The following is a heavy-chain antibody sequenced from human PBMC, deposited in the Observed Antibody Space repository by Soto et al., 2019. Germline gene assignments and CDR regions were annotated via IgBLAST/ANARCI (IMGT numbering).Heavy chain of an antibody. J-gene: IGHJ6*02. Sequence: ESGGGVVQPGRSLRLSCAASGFTFSSYGMHWVRQAPGKGLEWVAVIWYDGSNKYYADSVKGRFTISRDNSKNTLYLQMNSLRAEDTAVYYCARDRGGPPLRYYYGMDVWGQGTTVTVSS. CDR1: GFTFSSYG. V-gene: IGHV3-33*01. CDR3: ARDRGGPPLRYYYGMDV. CDR2: IWYDGSNK. D-gene: IGHD2-15*01.